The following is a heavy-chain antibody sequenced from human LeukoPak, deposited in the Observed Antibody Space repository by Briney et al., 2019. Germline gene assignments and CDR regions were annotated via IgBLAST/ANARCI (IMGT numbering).Heavy chain of an antibody. CDR3: AGRRRYCSSTSCYNGWFDP. J-gene: IGHJ5*02. CDR1: GGSISSYY. Sequence: SETLSLTCTVSGGSISSYYWSWIRQPPGKGLEWIGYIYYSGSTNYNPSLKRRVTISVDTSKNQFSLKLSSVPAADPAVYYCAGRRRYCSSTSCYNGWFDPWGQGTLVTVSS. CDR2: IYYSGST. D-gene: IGHD2-2*02. V-gene: IGHV4-59*01.